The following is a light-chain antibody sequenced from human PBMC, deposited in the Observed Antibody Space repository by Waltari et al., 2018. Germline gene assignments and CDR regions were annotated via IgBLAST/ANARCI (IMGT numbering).Light chain of an antibody. V-gene: IGKV1-39*01. CDR3: QQSYSTPFT. CDR2: AAS. Sequence: DIQMTQSPSSLSASVGDRVTITCRASQSISSYLNSYQQKPGKAPKLLIYAASSLQSGVPSRFSGSGSGTDFTLTISSLQPEDFATYYCQQSYSTPFTFCPGTKVDIK. J-gene: IGKJ3*01. CDR1: QSISSY.